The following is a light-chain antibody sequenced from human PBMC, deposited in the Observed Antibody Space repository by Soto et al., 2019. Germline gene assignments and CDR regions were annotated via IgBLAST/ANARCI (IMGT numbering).Light chain of an antibody. CDR2: DVS. CDR1: SSDVGGYNY. CDR3: CSYAGSYTHYV. J-gene: IGLJ1*01. Sequence: QSALTQPRSVSGSPGQSVTISCTGTSSDVGGYNYVSWYQQHPGKAPKLMIYDVSKRPSGVPDRFSGSKSGNTASLTVSGVQAEDGAGEYCCSYAGSYTHYVFGTGTKVTVL. V-gene: IGLV2-11*01.